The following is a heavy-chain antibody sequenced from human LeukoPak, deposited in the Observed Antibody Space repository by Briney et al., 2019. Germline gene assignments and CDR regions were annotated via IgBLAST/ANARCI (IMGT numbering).Heavy chain of an antibody. CDR1: GGSFSGYY. J-gene: IGHJ6*03. CDR2: INHSGST. Sequence: SETLSLTCAVYGGSFSGYYWSWIRQPPGKGLEWIGEINHSGSTNYNPSLKSRVTISVDTSKNQFSLKLSSVTAADTAVYYCARGKRARSSSSCYYYYYMDVWGKGTTVTVSS. D-gene: IGHD6-6*01. V-gene: IGHV4-34*01. CDR3: ARGKRARSSSSCYYYYYMDV.